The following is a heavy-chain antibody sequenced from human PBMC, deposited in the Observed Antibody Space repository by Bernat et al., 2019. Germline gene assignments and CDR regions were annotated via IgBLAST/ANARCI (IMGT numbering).Heavy chain of an antibody. Sequence: QLQLQESGPGLVKPSETLSLTCTVSAGSISSSSYYWGWIRQPPGKGLEWIGSIYYSGRTYYNPSLKSRVTISIDTSKNQFSLKLSSVTAADTAVYYCARAGAGIAAADFDYWGQGNLVTVSS. CDR3: ARAGAGIAAADFDY. CDR1: AGSISSSSYY. CDR2: IYYSGRT. J-gene: IGHJ4*02. V-gene: IGHV4-39*01. D-gene: IGHD6-13*01.